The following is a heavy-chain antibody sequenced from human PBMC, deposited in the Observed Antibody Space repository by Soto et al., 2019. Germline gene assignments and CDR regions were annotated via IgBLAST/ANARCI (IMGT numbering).Heavy chain of an antibody. Sequence: GGSLRLSCAASGFTFSSYAMSWVRQAPGKGLEWVSAISGSGGSTYYADSVKGRFTISRDNPKNTLYLQMNSLRAEDTAVYYCAKYGGNSGFQIDYWGQGTLVTVSS. CDR3: AKYGGNSGFQIDY. CDR2: ISGSGGST. CDR1: GFTFSSYA. V-gene: IGHV3-23*01. D-gene: IGHD2-21*02. J-gene: IGHJ4*02.